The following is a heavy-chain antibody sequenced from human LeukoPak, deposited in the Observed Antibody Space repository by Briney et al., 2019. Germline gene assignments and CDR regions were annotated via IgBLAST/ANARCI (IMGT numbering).Heavy chain of an antibody. CDR3: ARQYYYMDV. CDR2: IHHSGST. J-gene: IGHJ6*03. Sequence: SETLSLTCAVYGGSFSGYYRSWIRQPPGKGLEWIGEIHHSGSTNYNPSLKSRVTISVDTSKNQFSLKLSSVTAADTAVYYCARQYYYMDVWGKGTTVTISS. V-gene: IGHV4-34*01. CDR1: GGSFSGYY.